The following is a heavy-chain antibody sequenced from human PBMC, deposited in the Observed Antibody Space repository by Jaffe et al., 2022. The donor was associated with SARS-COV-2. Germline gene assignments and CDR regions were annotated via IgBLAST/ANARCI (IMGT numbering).Heavy chain of an antibody. Sequence: QVQLQESGPGLVKPSQTLSLTCTVSGGSISSGSYYWSWIRQPAGKGLEWIGRIYTSGSTNYNPSLKSRVTISVDTSKNQFSLKLSSVTAADTAVYYCAREGFSSSWYSNWFDPWGQGTLVTVSS. J-gene: IGHJ5*02. CDR3: AREGFSSSWYSNWFDP. V-gene: IGHV4-61*02. D-gene: IGHD6-13*01. CDR1: GGSISSGSYY. CDR2: IYTSGST.